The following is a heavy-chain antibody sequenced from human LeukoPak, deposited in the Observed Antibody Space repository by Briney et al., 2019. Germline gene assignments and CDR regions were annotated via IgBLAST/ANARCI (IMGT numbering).Heavy chain of an antibody. CDR3: ARAVGGGESY. J-gene: IGHJ4*02. CDR2: IKPDGSQK. V-gene: IGHV3-7*04. Sequence: GGSLRLSCAASGFTFSSYAMSWVRQAPGKGLEWVANIKPDGSQKYYVDSVKGRFTISRENAKNSLYLQMGSLRAEDTAIYYCARAVGGGESYWGQGTLVTVSS. D-gene: IGHD3-10*01. CDR1: GFTFSSYA.